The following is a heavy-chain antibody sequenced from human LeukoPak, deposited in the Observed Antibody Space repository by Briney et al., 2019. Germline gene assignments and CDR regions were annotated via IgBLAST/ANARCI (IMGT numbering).Heavy chain of an antibody. CDR3: ARVQGRPSMGHDDY. V-gene: IGHV3-53*01. CDR1: GFTVSSNY. J-gene: IGHJ4*02. D-gene: IGHD6-6*01. Sequence: GGSLRLSCAASGFTVSSNYMSWVRQAPGKGLEWVSVIYSGGSTYYADSVKGRFTISRDNSKNTLYLQMNSLRAEDTAVYYCARVQGRPSMGHDDYWGQGTLVAVSS. CDR2: IYSGGST.